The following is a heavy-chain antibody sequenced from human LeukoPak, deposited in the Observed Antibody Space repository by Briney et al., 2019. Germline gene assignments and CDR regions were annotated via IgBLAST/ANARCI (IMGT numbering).Heavy chain of an antibody. CDR3: AKDRPNFHENSGHYYRRDGDS. CDR1: GFTFYMYA. D-gene: IGHD3-22*01. CDR2: MCGTAGCT. V-gene: IGHV3-23*01. J-gene: IGHJ5*01. Sequence: GGSLTLSCQASGFTFYMYAMSWVRQAPGKGLEWVASMCGTAGCTFYPDSVKGRFTISRDNSKNVLYLRMNSLTAEDSAIYYCAKDRPNFHENSGHYYRRDGDSWGQGTLVTVSS.